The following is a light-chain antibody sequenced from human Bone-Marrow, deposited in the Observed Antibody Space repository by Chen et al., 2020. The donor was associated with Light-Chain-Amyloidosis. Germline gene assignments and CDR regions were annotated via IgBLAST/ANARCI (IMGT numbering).Light chain of an antibody. CDR3: QSADSSGTYEGI. CDR2: RDT. J-gene: IGLJ2*01. CDR1: DLPTKY. V-gene: IGLV3-25*03. Sequence: SYELTQPPSVSVSPGQTARITCSGDDLPTKYAYWYQQKPGQAPVLVIHRDTERPSGISERFSGPSSGTTATLTISGVQAADEADYHCQSADSSGTYEGIFGGGTKLTVL.